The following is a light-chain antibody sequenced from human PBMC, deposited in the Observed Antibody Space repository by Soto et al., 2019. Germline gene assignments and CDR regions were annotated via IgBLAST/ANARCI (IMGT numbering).Light chain of an antibody. CDR2: AAS. CDR1: QSISSY. J-gene: IGKJ2*01. Sequence: DIQMTQSPSSLSASVGDRVTITCRASQSISSYLNWYHQKPGKAPKLLIFAASSLQSGVPSRFSASGSGTRFTLTIHSLQPEDFETYFCQQSYSTPYTFGQGTKVDIK. V-gene: IGKV1-39*01. CDR3: QQSYSTPYT.